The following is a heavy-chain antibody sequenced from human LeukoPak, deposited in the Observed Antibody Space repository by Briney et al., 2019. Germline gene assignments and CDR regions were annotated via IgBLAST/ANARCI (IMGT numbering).Heavy chain of an antibody. CDR1: GFTFSSYE. CDR3: ARENWFDS. CDR2: ISGSGSTI. V-gene: IGHV3-48*03. Sequence: LGGSLRLSCAASGFTFSSYEMNWVRQAPGNGLQWVSYISGSGSTIWYADSVKGRFTISRDNAKNSLYLQMNSLRAEDTAVYYCARENWFDSWGQGTLVTVSS. J-gene: IGHJ5*01.